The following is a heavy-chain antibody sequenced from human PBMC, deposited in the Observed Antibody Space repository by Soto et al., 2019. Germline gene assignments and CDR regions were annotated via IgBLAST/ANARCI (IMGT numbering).Heavy chain of an antibody. D-gene: IGHD3-3*01. V-gene: IGHV1-3*01. CDR1: GYTFTSYA. J-gene: IGHJ5*02. Sequence: ASVKVSCKASGYTFTSYAMHWVRQAPGQRLEWMGWINAGNGNTKYSQKFQGRVTITRDTSASTAYMELSSLRSEDTAVYYCAILSYDFWSGSVRFDPWGQGTLVTVSS. CDR2: INAGNGNT. CDR3: AILSYDFWSGSVRFDP.